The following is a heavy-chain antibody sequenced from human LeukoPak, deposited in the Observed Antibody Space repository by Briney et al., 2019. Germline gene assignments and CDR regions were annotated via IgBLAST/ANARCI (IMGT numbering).Heavy chain of an antibody. CDR2: IYYSGST. D-gene: IGHD6-19*01. CDR3: ARHRATRSRAVAGRAEYFQH. CDR1: GGSISSYY. Sequence: PSETLSLTCTVSGGSISSYYWGWIRQPPGKGLEWIGSIYYSGSTYYNPSLKSRVTISVDTSKNQFSLKLSSVTAADTAVYYCARHRATRSRAVAGRAEYFQHWGQGTLVTVSS. V-gene: IGHV4-39*01. J-gene: IGHJ1*01.